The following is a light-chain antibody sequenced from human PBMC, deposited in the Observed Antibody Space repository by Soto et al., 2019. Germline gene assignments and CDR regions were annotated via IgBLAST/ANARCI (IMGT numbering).Light chain of an antibody. CDR2: AAS. Sequence: DLQLTQSPSTLSASVADRGTITCRASQSSSSWVAGDQPKPGKAPKLRIDAASTLPSGGPSRVSGRRSEKDFTLTSSSLQPEDFATYSCQQSNSNTWTFGQGTQVDIK. J-gene: IGKJ1*01. V-gene: IGKV1-5*01. CDR3: QQSNSNTWT. CDR1: QSSSSW.